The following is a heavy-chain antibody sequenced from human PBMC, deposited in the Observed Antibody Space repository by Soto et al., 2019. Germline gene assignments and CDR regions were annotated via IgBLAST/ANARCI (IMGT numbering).Heavy chain of an antibody. J-gene: IGHJ6*02. CDR2: IIPIFGTA. V-gene: IGHV1-69*13. Sequence: GASVKVSCKASGGTFSSYAISWVRQAPGQGLEWMGGIIPIFGTANYAQKFQGRVTITADESRSTAYMELSSLRSEDTAVYYCARGKGMEENYYYYGLDIWGQGTTVTVSS. D-gene: IGHD1-1*01. CDR3: ARGKGMEENYYYYGLDI. CDR1: GGTFSSYA.